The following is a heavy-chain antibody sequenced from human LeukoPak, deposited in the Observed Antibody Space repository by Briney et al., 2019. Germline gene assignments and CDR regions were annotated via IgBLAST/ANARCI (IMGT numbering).Heavy chain of an antibody. CDR1: GFTLSTYS. V-gene: IGHV3-21*01. D-gene: IGHD3-9*01. J-gene: IGHJ4*02. Sequence: PGGSLRLSCAASGFTLSTYSMSWVRQAPGKGLEWVSSISSSSTYIYYADSVKGRFTISRDNAKNSLYLQMNSLRAEDTAVYYCARDWGPPYYDILTGFSDYWGQGTLVTVSS. CDR2: ISSSSTYI. CDR3: ARDWGPPYYDILTGFSDY.